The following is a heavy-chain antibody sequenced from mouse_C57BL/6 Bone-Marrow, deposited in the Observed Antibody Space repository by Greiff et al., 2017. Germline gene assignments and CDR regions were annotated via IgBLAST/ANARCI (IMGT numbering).Heavy chain of an antibody. CDR2: INYDGSST. D-gene: IGHD1-1*01. V-gene: IGHV5-16*01. CDR3: ARVYYGSSYGYFDY. CDR1: GFTFSDYY. J-gene: IGHJ2*01. Sequence: DVHLVESEGGLVQPGSSMKLSCTASGFTFSDYYMAWVRQVPEKGLEWVANINYDGSSTYYLDSLKSRFIISRDNAKNILYLQMSSLKSEDTATYYCARVYYGSSYGYFDYWGQGTTLTVSS.